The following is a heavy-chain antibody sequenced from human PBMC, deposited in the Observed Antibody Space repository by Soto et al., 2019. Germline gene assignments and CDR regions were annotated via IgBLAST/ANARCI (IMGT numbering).Heavy chain of an antibody. CDR2: IWYDGSNK. CDR3: ARDRYLYSNYHFDFDY. CDR1: GFTFSSYG. Sequence: GGSLRLSCAASGFTFSSYGMHWVRQAPGKGLEWVAVIWYDGSNKYYADSVKGRFTISRDNSKNTLYLQMNSLRAEDTAVYYCARDRYLYSNYHFDFDYWGQGTLVTVSS. D-gene: IGHD4-4*01. V-gene: IGHV3-33*01. J-gene: IGHJ4*02.